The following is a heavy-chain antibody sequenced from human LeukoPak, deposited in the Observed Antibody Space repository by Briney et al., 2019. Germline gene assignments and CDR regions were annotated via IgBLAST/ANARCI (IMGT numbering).Heavy chain of an antibody. Sequence: PSETLSLTCTVSGGSISSYYWSWIRQPPGKGLEWIGNIYYSGSTNYNPSLKSRVTISVDTSKNQFSLKLSSVTAADTAVYYCASFYYDFWSGYSPFGAFDIWGQGTMVTVSS. CDR2: IYYSGST. D-gene: IGHD3-3*01. CDR3: ASFYYDFWSGYSPFGAFDI. V-gene: IGHV4-59*01. J-gene: IGHJ3*02. CDR1: GGSISSYY.